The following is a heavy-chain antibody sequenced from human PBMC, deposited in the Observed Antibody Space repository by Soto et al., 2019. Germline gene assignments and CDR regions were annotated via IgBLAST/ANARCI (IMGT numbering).Heavy chain of an antibody. V-gene: IGHV1-46*02. D-gene: IGHD2-15*01. CDR1: GYTLNNYY. Sequence: QAQVVQSGAEVKEPGASVKVSCKTSGYTLNNYYIHWARQAPGQGLQWMGMINVRGGNTFYAQEFQVRVAMPSDTSASTVYMELNGLTSDDTAVYYCATSLGREFATGDYWGQGSLVTVSS. CDR2: INVRGGNT. CDR3: ATSLGREFATGDY. J-gene: IGHJ4*02.